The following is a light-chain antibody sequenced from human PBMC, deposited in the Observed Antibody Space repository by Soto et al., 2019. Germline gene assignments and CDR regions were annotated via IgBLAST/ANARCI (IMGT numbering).Light chain of an antibody. J-gene: IGLJ2*01. V-gene: IGLV1-40*01. CDR2: GNS. CDR1: SSNIGAGYD. Sequence: QSVLTQPPSVSGAPGQRVTISCTGGSSNIGAGYDVHWYQQLPGTAPKLLIYGNSNRPSGVPDRFSGSKSGTSASLAITGLQAEDEADYYCQSYDSSLSGFVVFGGGTKVTVL. CDR3: QSYDSSLSGFVV.